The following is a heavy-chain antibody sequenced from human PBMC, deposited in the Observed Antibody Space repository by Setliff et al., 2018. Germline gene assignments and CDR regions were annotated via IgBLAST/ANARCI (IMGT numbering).Heavy chain of an antibody. J-gene: IGHJ6*03. Sequence: PSETLSLTCAVSGGSISSRSYYWGWIRQPPGKGLEWIGSIHYSGSTYYTPSLKSRVTISVDTSRNQFSLKLSSVTAADTAVYYCARPGGSSGGVGFYYYYYYMDVWGKGTTVTVSS. D-gene: IGHD3-16*01. CDR3: ARPGGSSGGVGFYYYYYYMDV. CDR2: IHYSGST. CDR1: GGSISSRSYY. V-gene: IGHV4-39*01.